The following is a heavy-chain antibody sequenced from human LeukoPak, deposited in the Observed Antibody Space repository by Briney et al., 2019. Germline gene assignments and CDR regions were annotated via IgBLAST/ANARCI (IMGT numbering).Heavy chain of an antibody. V-gene: IGHV3-9*01. D-gene: IGHD3/OR15-3a*01. J-gene: IGHJ3*02. Sequence: GGSLRLSCAASGFTFDDYAMHWVRQAPGKGLEWVSGISWNSGSIGYADSVKGRFTISRDNAKNSLYLQMSSLRAEDTALYYCARATDSDAFDIWGQGTMVTVSS. CDR3: ARATDSDAFDI. CDR2: ISWNSGSI. CDR1: GFTFDDYA.